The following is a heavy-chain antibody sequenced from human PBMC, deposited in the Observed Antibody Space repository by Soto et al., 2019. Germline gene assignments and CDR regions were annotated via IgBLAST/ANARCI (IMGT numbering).Heavy chain of an antibody. V-gene: IGHV3-35*01. CDR1: GFTFSNSD. CDR2: VSWNGSRT. D-gene: IGHD2-2*01. CDR3: ARDGGYCSSTSCHYSS. Sequence: GGSLRLSCAASGFTFSNSDMSWVHQAPGKGLEWVSGVSWNGSRTHYADSVKGRFIISRDNSRNTLYLQTNSLRAEDTAVYYCARDGGYCSSTSCHYSSWGQGTLVTVSS. J-gene: IGHJ5*02.